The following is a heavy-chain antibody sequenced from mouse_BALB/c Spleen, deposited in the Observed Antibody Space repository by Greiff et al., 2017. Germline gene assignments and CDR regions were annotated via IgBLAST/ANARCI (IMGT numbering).Heavy chain of an antibody. V-gene: IGHV2-2*02. CDR2: IWSGGST. CDR1: GFSLTSYG. D-gene: IGHD2-3*01. Sequence: QVQLKQSGPGLVQPSQSLSITCTVSGFSLTSYGVHWVRQSPGKGLEWLGVIWSGGSTDYNAAFISRLSISKDNSKSQVFFKMNSLQANDTAIYYCARYDGYYRYVDVWGAGTTVTVSS. CDR3: ARYDGYYRYVDV. J-gene: IGHJ1*01.